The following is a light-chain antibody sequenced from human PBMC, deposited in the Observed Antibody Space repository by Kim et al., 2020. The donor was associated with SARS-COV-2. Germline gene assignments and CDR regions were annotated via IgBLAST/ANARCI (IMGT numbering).Light chain of an antibody. J-gene: IGLJ3*02. Sequence: VALGQTVRITCQGDSLRSYYASWYQQKPGQAPVLVIYGKNNRPSGIPDRFSGSSSGNTASLTITGAQAEDEADYYCNSQDSSGNQVFGGGTQLTVL. CDR2: GKN. CDR1: SLRSYY. CDR3: NSQDSSGNQV. V-gene: IGLV3-19*01.